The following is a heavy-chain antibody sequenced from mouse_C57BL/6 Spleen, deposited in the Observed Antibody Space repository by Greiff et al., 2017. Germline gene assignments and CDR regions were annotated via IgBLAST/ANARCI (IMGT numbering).Heavy chain of an antibody. D-gene: IGHD1-1*01. J-gene: IGHJ4*01. CDR2: IDPNSGGT. V-gene: IGHV1-72*01. Sequence: VQLQQPGAELVKPGASVKLSCKASGYTFTSYWMHWVKQRPGRGLEWIGRIDPNSGGTKYNEKFKSKATLTVDKPSSTAYMQRSSLTSEDSAVYYCARWEVTTVVENAMDYWGQGTSVTVSS. CDR1: GYTFTSYW. CDR3: ARWEVTTVVENAMDY.